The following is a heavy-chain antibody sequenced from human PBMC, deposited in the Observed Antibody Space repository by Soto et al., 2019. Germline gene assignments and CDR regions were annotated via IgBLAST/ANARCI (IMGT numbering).Heavy chain of an antibody. CDR3: APRGSSSSWTDY. V-gene: IGHV3-23*01. Sequence: EVQLLESGGGLVQPGGSLRLSCAASGFTFSSYAMSWVRQAPGKGLEWVSAISGSGGSTYYADSVKGRFTISRDNSKNTLYLQMNSLRAEDTAVYYCAPRGSSSSWTDYWGQGTLVTVSS. CDR2: ISGSGGST. J-gene: IGHJ4*02. D-gene: IGHD6-6*01. CDR1: GFTFSSYA.